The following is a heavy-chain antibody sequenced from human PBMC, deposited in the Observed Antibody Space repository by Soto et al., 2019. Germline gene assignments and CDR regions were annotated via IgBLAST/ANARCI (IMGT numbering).Heavy chain of an antibody. J-gene: IGHJ6*02. CDR2: IYYSGST. D-gene: IGHD1-1*01. CDR1: GGSVSSGSYY. V-gene: IGHV4-61*01. CDR3: ARGLLERFYYYYGMDV. Sequence: SETLSLTCTVSGGSVSSGSYYWSWIRQPPGKGLELIGYIYYSGSTNYNPSLKSRVTISVDTSKNQFSLKLSSVTAADTAVYYCARGLLERFYYYYGMDVWGQGTTVTVSS.